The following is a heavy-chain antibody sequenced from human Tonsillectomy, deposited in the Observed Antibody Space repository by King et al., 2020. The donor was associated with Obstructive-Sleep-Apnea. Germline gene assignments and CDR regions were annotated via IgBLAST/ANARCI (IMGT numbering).Heavy chain of an antibody. Sequence: VQLVESGGGVVQPGRSLRLSCAASGFTFSSYAMHWVRQAPGKGLEWVAGISYDGSNKYYADSVKGRFTISRDNSKNTRYLQMNSLRAEDTAVYYCARGGDVFWSGYSLPYNWFCPWGQGTLVTVSS. CDR3: ARGGDVFWSGYSLPYNWFCP. J-gene: IGHJ5*02. CDR1: GFTFSSYA. CDR2: ISYDGSNK. V-gene: IGHV3-30*04. D-gene: IGHD3-3*01.